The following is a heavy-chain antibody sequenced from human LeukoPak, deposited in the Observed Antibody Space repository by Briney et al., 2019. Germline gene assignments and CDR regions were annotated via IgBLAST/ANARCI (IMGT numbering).Heavy chain of an antibody. CDR1: GGSFSGYY. J-gene: IGHJ6*03. CDR2: INHSVST. D-gene: IGHD6-19*01. CDR3: ARRSGRPQNYYYYMDV. V-gene: IGHV4-34*01. Sequence: SETLSLTCAVYGGSFSGYYWSWIRQPPGKGLEWIGEINHSVSTNYNPSLKSRVTISADTSKNQFSLKLSSVTAADTAVYYCARRSGRPQNYYYYMDVWGKGTTVTVSS.